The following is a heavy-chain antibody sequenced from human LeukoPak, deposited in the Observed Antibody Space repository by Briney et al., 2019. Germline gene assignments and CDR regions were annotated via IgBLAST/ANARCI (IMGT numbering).Heavy chain of an antibody. D-gene: IGHD2-15*01. CDR3: ATSHCSGGSCSDY. V-gene: IGHV4-59*08. CDR1: GGSNSSYY. CDR2: IYCSGST. J-gene: IGHJ4*02. Sequence: SSETLSRTCTVSGGSNSSYYWSWIRQPPGKGLEWIGYIYCSGSTNYNPSLKSRVTISVDTSKNQFSLKLSSVTAADTAVYYCATSHCSGGSCSDYWGQGTLVTVSS.